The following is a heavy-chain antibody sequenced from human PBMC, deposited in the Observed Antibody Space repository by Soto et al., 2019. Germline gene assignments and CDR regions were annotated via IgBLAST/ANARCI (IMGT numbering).Heavy chain of an antibody. D-gene: IGHD6-6*01. J-gene: IGHJ6*03. V-gene: IGHV3-33*01. Sequence: GGSLRLSCAASGFTFSSYGMHWVRQAPGKGLEWVAVIWYDGSNKYYADSVKGRFTISRDNSRNTLYLQMNSLRAEDTAVYYCARGDSSSSSPGHYYYYMDVWGKGTTVTVSS. CDR2: IWYDGSNK. CDR1: GFTFSSYG. CDR3: ARGDSSSSSPGHYYYYMDV.